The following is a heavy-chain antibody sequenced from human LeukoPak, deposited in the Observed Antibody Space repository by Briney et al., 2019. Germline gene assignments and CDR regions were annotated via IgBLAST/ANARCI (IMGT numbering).Heavy chain of an antibody. CDR3: ARGRSRSGWPNSNWFDP. CDR2: INHSGST. J-gene: IGHJ5*02. V-gene: IGHV4-34*01. D-gene: IGHD6-19*01. Sequence: SETLSLTCAVYGGSFSGYYWSWIRQPPGKGLEWIGEINHSGSTNYNPSLKSRVTISVDTSKNQFSLKLSSVTAADTAVYYCARGRSRSGWPNSNWFDPWGQGTLVTVSS. CDR1: GGSFSGYY.